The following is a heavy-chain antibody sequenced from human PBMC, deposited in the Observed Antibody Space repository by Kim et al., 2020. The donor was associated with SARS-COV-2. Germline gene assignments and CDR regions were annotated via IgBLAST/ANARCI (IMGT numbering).Heavy chain of an antibody. J-gene: IGHJ4*02. CDR1: GFTFSSYA. CDR3: AKSGRAIPAGPRGYIDY. CDR2: ISGSGGST. V-gene: IGHV3-23*01. D-gene: IGHD2-2*01. Sequence: GGSLRLSCAASGFTFSSYAMSWVRQAPGKGLEWVSAISGSGGSTYYADSVKGRFTISRDNSKNTLYLQMNSLRAEDTAVYYCAKSGRAIPAGPRGYIDYWGQGTLVTVSS.